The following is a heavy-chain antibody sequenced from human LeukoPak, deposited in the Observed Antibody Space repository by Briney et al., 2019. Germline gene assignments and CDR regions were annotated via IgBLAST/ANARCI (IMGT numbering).Heavy chain of an antibody. CDR3: ARDQRGYGYGYCFDH. Sequence: GGSLRLSCAASGFTFRSYWMIWVRQAPGKGLEWVANINQDGSLKYYLDSVKGRFTISRDNANNSLYLQMNSLTDEDTAVYYCARDQRGYGYGYCFDHWGPGTQVTVSS. D-gene: IGHD5-18*01. CDR2: INQDGSLK. J-gene: IGHJ4*02. CDR1: GFTFRSYW. V-gene: IGHV3-7*05.